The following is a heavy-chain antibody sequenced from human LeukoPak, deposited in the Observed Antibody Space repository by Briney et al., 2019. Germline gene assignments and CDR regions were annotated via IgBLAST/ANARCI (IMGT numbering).Heavy chain of an antibody. V-gene: IGHV4-34*01. D-gene: IGHD4-11*01. Sequence: PSETLSLTCAVYGGSFSGYYWTWIRQPPGKGLEWIGEINHSGSTNYNPSLKSRVTISVDTSKNQFSLKLSSVTAADTAVYYCARVVPSDYTDSGWFDPWGQGTLVTVSS. CDR1: GGSFSGYY. CDR3: ARVVPSDYTDSGWFDP. J-gene: IGHJ5*02. CDR2: INHSGST.